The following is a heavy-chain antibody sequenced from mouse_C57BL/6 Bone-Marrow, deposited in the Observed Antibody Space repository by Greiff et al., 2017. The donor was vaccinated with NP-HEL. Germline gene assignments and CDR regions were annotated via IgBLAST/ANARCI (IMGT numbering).Heavy chain of an antibody. CDR2: ISNGGGST. CDR1: GFTFSDYY. V-gene: IGHV5-12*01. Sequence: EVQGVESGGGLVQPGGSLKLSCAASGFTFSDYYMYWVRQTPEKRLEWVAYISNGGGSTYYPDTVKGRFTISRDNAKNTLYLQMSRLKSEDTAMYYCARRGDGYYFYWYFDVWGTGTTVTVSS. D-gene: IGHD2-3*01. J-gene: IGHJ1*03. CDR3: ARRGDGYYFYWYFDV.